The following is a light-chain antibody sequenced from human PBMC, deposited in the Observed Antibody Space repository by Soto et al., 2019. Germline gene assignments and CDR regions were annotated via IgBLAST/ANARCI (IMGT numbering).Light chain of an antibody. CDR2: RAS. Sequence: EIILTQSPDTLSVSPGEGATLSCRASQSVRSNLAWYYQKPGQAPRLLIYRASSRAAGLPDRFSGSGSETEFTLTISSLQSEDFAVYYCQQYNKWPITFGQGTRLEIK. J-gene: IGKJ5*01. V-gene: IGKV3-15*01. CDR3: QQYNKWPIT. CDR1: QSVRSN.